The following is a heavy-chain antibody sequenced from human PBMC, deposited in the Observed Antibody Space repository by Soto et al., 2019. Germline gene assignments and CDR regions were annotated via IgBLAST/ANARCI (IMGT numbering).Heavy chain of an antibody. D-gene: IGHD3-10*01. Sequence: GASVKVSCKASGYTFTTYTLQWLRQAPGQRRERMGWINPGNGDTKYSQTFQGRVTITSDTSASTAYMERRGLRSEDTPVYYCTRDPGRSWFDPWGQGTLVTASS. CDR1: GYTFTTYT. CDR2: INPGNGDT. V-gene: IGHV1-3*01. J-gene: IGHJ5*02. CDR3: TRDPGRSWFDP.